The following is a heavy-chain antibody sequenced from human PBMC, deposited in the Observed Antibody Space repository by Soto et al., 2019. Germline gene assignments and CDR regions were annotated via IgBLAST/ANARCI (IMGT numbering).Heavy chain of an antibody. CDR1: GFTFSSYA. Sequence: EVQLLESGGGLVQPGGSLRLSCAASGFTFSSYAMSWVRQAPGKGLEWVSAISGSGGSTYYADSVKGRFTISRDNSKNTLYLQMNSLRAEDTAVYYCAKGDYYDSSGYYYRLYYYYGMDVWGQGTTVTVSS. D-gene: IGHD3-22*01. CDR2: ISGSGGST. CDR3: AKGDYYDSSGYYYRLYYYYGMDV. V-gene: IGHV3-23*01. J-gene: IGHJ6*02.